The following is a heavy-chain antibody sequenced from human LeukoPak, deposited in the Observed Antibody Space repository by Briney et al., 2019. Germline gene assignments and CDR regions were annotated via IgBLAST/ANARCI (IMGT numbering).Heavy chain of an antibody. Sequence: SQALSLTCAISGDSVSSNSAARNWIRQSPSRGLEWLGRTYFRSKWYNDYALSLKSRITINPDTSKNQFSLQLNSVTPEDTAVYYCARGYYYTGMDVWGQGTTVTVSS. J-gene: IGHJ6*02. V-gene: IGHV6-1*01. CDR1: GDSVSSNSAA. CDR2: TYFRSKWYN. CDR3: ARGYYYTGMDV.